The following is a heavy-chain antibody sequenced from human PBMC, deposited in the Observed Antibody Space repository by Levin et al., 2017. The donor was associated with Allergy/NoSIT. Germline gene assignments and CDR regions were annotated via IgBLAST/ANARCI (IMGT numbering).Heavy chain of an antibody. CDR2: IYPGDSDT. CDR3: ASYSSSWYEYFQH. V-gene: IGHV5-51*01. J-gene: IGHJ1*01. CDR1: GYSFTSYW. D-gene: IGHD6-13*01. Sequence: KVSCKGSGYSFTSYWIGWVRQMPGKGLEWMGIIYPGDSDTRYSPSFQGQVTISADKSISTAYLQWSSLKASDTAMYYCASYSSSWYEYFQHWGQGTLVTVSS.